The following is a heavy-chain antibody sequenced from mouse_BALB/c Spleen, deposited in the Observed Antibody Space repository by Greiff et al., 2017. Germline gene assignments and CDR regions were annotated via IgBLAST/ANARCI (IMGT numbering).Heavy chain of an antibody. CDR1: GYSITSGYY. J-gene: IGHJ2*01. Sequence: EVQLQDSGPGLVKPSQSLSLTCSVTGYSITSGYYWNWIRQFPGNKLEWMGYISYDGSNNYNPSLKNRISITRDTSKNQFFLKLNSVTTEDTATYYCARLGQNYFDYWGQGTTLTVSS. CDR3: ARLGQNYFDY. V-gene: IGHV3-6*02. CDR2: ISYDGSN. D-gene: IGHD3-3*01.